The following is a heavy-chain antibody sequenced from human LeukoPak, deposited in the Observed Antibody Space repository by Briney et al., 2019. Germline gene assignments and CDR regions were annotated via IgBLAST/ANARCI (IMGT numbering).Heavy chain of an antibody. CDR1: GVSISSSSYY. Sequence: SETLSLTCTVSGVSISSSSYYWGWTRQPPGKGLEWIGSIYYSGSTYYNPSLKSRVTISVDTSKNQFSLKLSSVTAADTAVYYCARGKFLYYFDYWGQGTLVTVSS. CDR2: IYYSGST. J-gene: IGHJ4*02. V-gene: IGHV4-39*01. CDR3: ARGKFLYYFDY.